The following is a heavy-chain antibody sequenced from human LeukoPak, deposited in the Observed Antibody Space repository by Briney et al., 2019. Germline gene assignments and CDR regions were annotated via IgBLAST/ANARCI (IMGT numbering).Heavy chain of an antibody. CDR2: IIPILDVA. Sequence: VKVSCKASGGTFNTYAITWVRQAPGQGLEWMGRIIPILDVADYAQQFQGRVTISADRSTSTVYMDLRSLRSEDTATYYCARFPVRGYTYGSVIHHMDVWGQGTTVTVSS. J-gene: IGHJ6*02. CDR3: ARFPVRGYTYGSVIHHMDV. CDR1: GGTFNTYA. D-gene: IGHD5-18*01. V-gene: IGHV1-69*04.